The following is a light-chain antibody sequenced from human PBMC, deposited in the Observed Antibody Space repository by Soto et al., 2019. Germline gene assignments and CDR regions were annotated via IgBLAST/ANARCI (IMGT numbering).Light chain of an antibody. V-gene: IGKV1-5*03. CDR2: SAS. CDR1: RNIDSW. Sequence: DIRMTQSPSTLSASLGDRVTISCRASRNIDSWLAWYQQRPGGIPQLLIYSASNLQNGVPSRFSGSGSGTDFTLTINGLPPDDFATYYCQEFHSSSRTFGQGTRVDMK. CDR3: QEFHSSSRT. J-gene: IGKJ1*01.